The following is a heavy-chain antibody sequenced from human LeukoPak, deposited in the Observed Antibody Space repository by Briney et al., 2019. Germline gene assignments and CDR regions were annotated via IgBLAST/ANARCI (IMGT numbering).Heavy chain of an antibody. CDR2: ISSGGDSI. D-gene: IGHD3-10*01. V-gene: IGHV3-11*04. J-gene: IGHJ6*03. CDR1: GITFSDHY. CDR3: ASGSYGSGFYYFYLLDL. Sequence: GGSLRLSCAASGITFSDHYMSWIRQAPGKGLEWLSYISSGGDSIYYADSVKGRFTISRDNAKNSVSLQMNSLRAEDTAVYYCASGSYGSGFYYFYLLDLWGKGTTVTV.